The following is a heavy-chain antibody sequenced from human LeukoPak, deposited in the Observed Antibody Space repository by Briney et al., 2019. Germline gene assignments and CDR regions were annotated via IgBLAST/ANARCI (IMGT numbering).Heavy chain of an antibody. CDR3: ASVRRGFGESSKYYAYYYMGV. Sequence: SETLSLTCTVSGGSISSSSYYWGWIRQPPGKGLEWIGNIYYSGSTYHNPSLKSRVTISLDTSKNQFSLKLSSVTAADTAVYYCASVRRGFGESSKYYAYYYMGVWGKGTTVTISS. D-gene: IGHD3-10*01. CDR2: IYYSGST. J-gene: IGHJ6*03. CDR1: GGSISSSSYY. V-gene: IGHV4-39*01.